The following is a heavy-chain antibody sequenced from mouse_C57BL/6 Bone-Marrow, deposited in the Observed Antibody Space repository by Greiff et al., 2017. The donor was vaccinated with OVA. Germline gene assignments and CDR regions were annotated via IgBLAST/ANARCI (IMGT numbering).Heavy chain of an antibody. CDR2: INPGNSDT. CDR3: TKEKGIVAIVSYFDY. V-gene: IGHV1-5*01. D-gene: IGHD2-10*02. J-gene: IGHJ2*01. Sequence: VQLQQSGTVLVRPGASVKLSCTTSGFTFTSYWMHWVKQRPGQGLEWIGAINPGNSDTCYNQKVKGQATLTAVTSASTAYMKLSSLTSEVSAVYYGTKEKGIVAIVSYFDYWGQGTTLTVSS. CDR1: GFTFTSYW.